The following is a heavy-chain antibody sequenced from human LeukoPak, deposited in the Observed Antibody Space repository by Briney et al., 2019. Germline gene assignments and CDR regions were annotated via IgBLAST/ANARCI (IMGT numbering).Heavy chain of an antibody. CDR1: GITLSNYG. CDR3: AKRGVVIRVILVGFHKEAYYFDS. V-gene: IGHV3-23*01. D-gene: IGHD3-22*01. J-gene: IGHJ4*02. Sequence: GGSLRLSCAVSGITLSNYGMSWVRQAPGKGLEWFPGIRDSGGRTNYADSVKGRFTISRDNPRNTLYLQMNSLRAEDTAVYFCAKRGVVIRVILVGFHKEAYYFDSWGQGALVTVSS. CDR2: IRDSGGRT.